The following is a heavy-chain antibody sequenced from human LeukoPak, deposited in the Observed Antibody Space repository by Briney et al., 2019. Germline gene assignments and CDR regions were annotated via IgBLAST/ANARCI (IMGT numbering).Heavy chain of an antibody. CDR1: GFTFSSYS. CDR2: IKQDGSEK. J-gene: IGHJ6*03. D-gene: IGHD5-12*01. CDR3: ASEVATNLHYYYYYMDV. Sequence: GGSLRLSCAASGFTFSSYSMNWVRQAPGKGLEWVANIKQDGSEKYYVDSVKGRFTISRDNAKNSLYLQMNSLRAEDTAVYYCASEVATNLHYYYYYMDVWGKGTTVTVSS. V-gene: IGHV3-7*01.